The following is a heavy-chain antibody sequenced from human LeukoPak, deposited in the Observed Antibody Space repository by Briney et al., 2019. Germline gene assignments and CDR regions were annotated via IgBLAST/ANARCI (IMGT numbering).Heavy chain of an antibody. J-gene: IGHJ4*02. CDR1: GGSISSYY. D-gene: IGHD6-13*01. CDR2: IYYSGST. Sequence: PSETLSLTCTVSGGSISSYYWSWIRQPPGKGLEWIGYIYYSGSTNYNPSLKSRVTISVDTSKNQFSLKLSSVTAADTAVYYCARHVRAAGTKLGGYFDYWGQGTLVTVSS. V-gene: IGHV4-59*08. CDR3: ARHVRAAGTKLGGYFDY.